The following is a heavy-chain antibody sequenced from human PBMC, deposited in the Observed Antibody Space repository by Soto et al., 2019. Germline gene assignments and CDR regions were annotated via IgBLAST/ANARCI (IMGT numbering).Heavy chain of an antibody. CDR2: ISSSGSTI. CDR1: GFTFSDYY. J-gene: IGHJ3*02. V-gene: IGHV3-11*01. D-gene: IGHD3-9*01. Sequence: AGGSLRLSCAASGFTFSDYYMSWIRQAPGKGLEWVSYISSSGSTIYYADSVKGRFTISRDNAKNSLYLQMNSLRAEDTAVYYCAREGWGIYYDILTGYPDAFDIWGQGTMVTVSS. CDR3: AREGWGIYYDILTGYPDAFDI.